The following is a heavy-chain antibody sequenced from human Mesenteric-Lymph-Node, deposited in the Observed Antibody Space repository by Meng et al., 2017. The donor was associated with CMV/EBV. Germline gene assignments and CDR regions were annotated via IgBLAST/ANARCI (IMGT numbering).Heavy chain of an antibody. CDR3: ARHQNGGTYPLDY. D-gene: IGHD3-16*02. CDR2: NYYSGST. V-gene: IGHV4-59*08. Sequence: VRLEGSGSGLVKPSGTLSLPCAVFGGSISHYYWSWIRQPPGKGLEWIGNNYYSGSTNYNPSLASRVTISVDSSKNQFSLKLSSVTAADTAVYYCARHQNGGTYPLDYWGQGTLVTVSS. CDR1: GGSISHYY. J-gene: IGHJ4*02.